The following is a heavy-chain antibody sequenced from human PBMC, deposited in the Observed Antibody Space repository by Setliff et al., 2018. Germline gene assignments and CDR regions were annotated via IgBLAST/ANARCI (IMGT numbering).Heavy chain of an antibody. J-gene: IGHJ4*02. V-gene: IGHV4-39*01. CDR2: IYYRGDT. Sequence: SETLSLTCTVSGASLNSGTYYWGWIRQPPGKGLEWIGRIYYRGDTYYNASLKSRLTLSVDTSKNQVSLNLRSVTAADTAVYYCARTGTYRYFDYWGQGTQVTV. CDR3: ARTGTYRYFDY. CDR1: GASLNSGTYY. D-gene: IGHD1-1*01.